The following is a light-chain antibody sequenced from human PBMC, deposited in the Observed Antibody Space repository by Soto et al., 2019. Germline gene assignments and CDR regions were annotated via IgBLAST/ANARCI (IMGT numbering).Light chain of an antibody. CDR1: RSNVGSYVS. V-gene: IGLV2-11*01. CDR2: DVN. CDR3: WSHADGYTLV. Sequence: QSVLTQPRSVSGSPGQSVTISCTGTRSNVGSYVSVSWYQQHPGKAPKLTIYDVNKRPSGVPARFSGSKSGNTASLTISGLQAEDEADYYCWSHADGYTLVFGGGTKLTVL. J-gene: IGLJ2*01.